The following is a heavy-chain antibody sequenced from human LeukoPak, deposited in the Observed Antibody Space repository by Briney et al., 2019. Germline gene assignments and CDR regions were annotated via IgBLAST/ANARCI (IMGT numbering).Heavy chain of an antibody. CDR2: IIPIFGTA. Sequence: SVKVSCKASGYTFTSYGISWVRQAPGQGLEWMGGIIPIFGTANYAQKFQGRVTITADESTSTAYMELSSLRSEDTAVYYCARDQDSSGWYSDWGQGTLVTVSS. CDR3: ARDQDSSGWYSD. J-gene: IGHJ4*02. V-gene: IGHV1-69*13. CDR1: GYTFTSYG. D-gene: IGHD6-19*01.